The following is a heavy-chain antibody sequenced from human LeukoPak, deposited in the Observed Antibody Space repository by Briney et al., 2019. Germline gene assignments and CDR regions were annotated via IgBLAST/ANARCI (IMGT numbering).Heavy chain of an antibody. J-gene: IGHJ3*02. CDR1: GFTFNSYS. CDR2: ISSSSSTI. D-gene: IGHD6-13*01. Sequence: GGSLRLSCAASGFTFNSYSMNWVRQAPGKGLEWVSYISSSSSTIYYADSVKGRFTISRDNSKNTLYLQMNSLRAEDTAVYYCASYSSLDAFDIWGQGTMVTVSS. V-gene: IGHV3-48*01. CDR3: ASYSSLDAFDI.